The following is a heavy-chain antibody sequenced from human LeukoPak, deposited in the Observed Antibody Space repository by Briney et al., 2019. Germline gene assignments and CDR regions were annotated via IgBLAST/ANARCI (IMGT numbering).Heavy chain of an antibody. CDR1: GDFISAYY. Sequence: PSETLSLTCTVSGDFISAYYWTWIRQPPGKGLEWIGYISYSGGTNYNASLKSRVTISLDTFKNQFSLKLTSVTAADTAMYYCAREYNWFDPWGQGTLVTVSS. CDR2: ISYSGGT. J-gene: IGHJ5*02. V-gene: IGHV4-59*01. CDR3: AREYNWFDP.